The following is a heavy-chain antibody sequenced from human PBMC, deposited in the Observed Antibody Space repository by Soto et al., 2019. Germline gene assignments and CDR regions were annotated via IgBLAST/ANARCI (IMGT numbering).Heavy chain of an antibody. Sequence: QVQLMESGPGLVKPSQTLSLVCSVSGGAITSGGYFWTWIRQLPGKGLEWIGYINSSGFSYYRPYLNSRVTISVDTSQNQFSLKLNSVTAADTAVYYCARARVRMDFDSWGQGTLVTVSS. D-gene: IGHD2-15*01. CDR1: GGAITSGGYF. J-gene: IGHJ4*02. CDR2: INSSGFS. CDR3: ARARVRMDFDS. V-gene: IGHV4-31*03.